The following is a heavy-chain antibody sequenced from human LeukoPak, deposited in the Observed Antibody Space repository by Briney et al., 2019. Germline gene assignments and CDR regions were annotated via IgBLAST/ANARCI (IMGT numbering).Heavy chain of an antibody. CDR2: IDPSDSYT. Sequence: GESLKISCKGSGYSFTSNWISWVRQMPGKGLEWMGRIDPSDSYTNYSPSFQGHVTISADKSISAAYLQWSSLKASNTAMYYCARQPEGTWFDPWGQGTRVTVSS. D-gene: IGHD1-1*01. V-gene: IGHV5-10-1*01. CDR3: ARQPEGTWFDP. J-gene: IGHJ5*02. CDR1: GYSFTSNW.